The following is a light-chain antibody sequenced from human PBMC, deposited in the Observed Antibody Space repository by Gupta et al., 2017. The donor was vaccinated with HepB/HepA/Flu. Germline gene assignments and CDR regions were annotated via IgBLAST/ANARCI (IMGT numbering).Light chain of an antibody. CDR2: GAS. CDR3: QQDMNSPPRT. Sequence: EIVMTQSPATLSVSPGERATLSCRASQSVSSSLAWYQQKPGQAPRLLIYGASTRATGTPARFTGSGHGTEFTLTSSRRQTEDFAVYYCQQDMNSPPRTFDQGTKVEVK. V-gene: IGKV3-15*01. J-gene: IGKJ1*01. CDR1: QSVSSS.